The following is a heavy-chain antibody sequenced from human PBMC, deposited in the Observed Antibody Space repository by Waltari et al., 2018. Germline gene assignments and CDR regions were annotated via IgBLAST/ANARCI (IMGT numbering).Heavy chain of an antibody. J-gene: IGHJ5*02. Sequence: EAQLVESGGGLVLPGGSLRLSCAASGFTFSSYWMPWVRQAPGKGLVCVSGSKSKGSRPSEADAVKCRLPIYGENAKKTLYRQMNSLGAEDRAVYYCAGRSGRGVMKEGPNWFDPWGQGTLVTVSS. V-gene: IGHV3-74*01. CDR3: AGRSGRGVMKEGPNWFDP. D-gene: IGHD3-10*01. CDR1: GFTFSSYW. CDR2: SKSKGSRP.